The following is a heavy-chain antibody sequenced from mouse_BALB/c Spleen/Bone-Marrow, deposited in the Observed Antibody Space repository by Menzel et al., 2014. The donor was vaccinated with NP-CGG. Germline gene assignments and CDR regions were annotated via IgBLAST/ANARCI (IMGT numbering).Heavy chain of an antibody. CDR1: GYSITSDYA. D-gene: IGHD1-1*01. J-gene: IGHJ2*01. CDR3: VRGGYYGTGYFDY. V-gene: IGHV3-2*02. Sequence: EVQGVESGPGLVKPSQSLSLTCTVTGYSITSDYAWNWIRQFPGNKLEWMGSISYSGSTSYNPFFKSRISITRDPSKNQSCLQLNSVTTEDTATYYCVRGGYYGTGYFDYWGQGTTLTVSS. CDR2: ISYSGST.